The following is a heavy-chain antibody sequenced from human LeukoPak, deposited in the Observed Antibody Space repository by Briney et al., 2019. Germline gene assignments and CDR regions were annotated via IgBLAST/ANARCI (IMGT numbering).Heavy chain of an antibody. J-gene: IGHJ6*03. CDR3: AKEEYYDFWSGYPGGYYYYYMDV. CDR2: IKQDGSEK. Sequence: GGSLRLSCAASGFTFSSYWMSWVRQAPGKGLEWVANIKQDGSEKYYADSVKGRFTISRDNAKNSLYLQMNSLRAEDTAVYYCAKEEYYDFWSGYPGGYYYYYMDVWGKGTTVTVSS. D-gene: IGHD3-3*01. V-gene: IGHV3-7*01. CDR1: GFTFSSYW.